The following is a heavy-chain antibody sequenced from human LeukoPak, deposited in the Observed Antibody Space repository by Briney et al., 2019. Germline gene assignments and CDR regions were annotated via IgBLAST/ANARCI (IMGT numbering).Heavy chain of an antibody. D-gene: IGHD3-3*01. CDR3: ARDQYDTWSRRGNFDS. V-gene: IGHV3-7*03. CDR1: GYTFSSYA. J-gene: IGHJ4*02. CDR2: IKLDGSEK. Sequence: GGSLRLSCAASGYTFSSYAMHWVRQAPGKGLEWVANIKLDGSEKNYVDSVKGRFTISRDNTKNSLYLQMNSLRVEDTAVFYCARDQYDTWSRRGNFDSWGQGTLVIVSS.